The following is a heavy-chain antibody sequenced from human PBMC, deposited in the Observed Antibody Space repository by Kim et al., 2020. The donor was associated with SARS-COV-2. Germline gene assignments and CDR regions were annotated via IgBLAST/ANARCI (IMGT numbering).Heavy chain of an antibody. Sequence: SETLSLTCTVSGGSISSGGYYWSWIRQHPGKGLEWIGYIYYSGSTYYNPSLKSRVTISVDTSKNQFSLKLSSVTAADTAVYYCARDPRWGIAAAPREGAFDIWGQGTMVTVSS. CDR2: IYYSGST. D-gene: IGHD6-13*01. CDR1: GGSISSGGYY. V-gene: IGHV4-31*03. CDR3: ARDPRWGIAAAPREGAFDI. J-gene: IGHJ3*02.